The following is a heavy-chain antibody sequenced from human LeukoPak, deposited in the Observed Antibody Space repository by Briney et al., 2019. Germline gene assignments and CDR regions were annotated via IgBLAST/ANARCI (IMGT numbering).Heavy chain of an antibody. V-gene: IGHV1-46*01. CDR3: AREGVKWEQTFDY. Sequence: VASVKVSCKASGYTFTGYYMHWVRQAPGQGLEWMGLINPTGGSTGYAQKFQGRVTMTRDMSTSTVYMELSSLRSEDTAVYYCAREGVKWEQTFDYWGQGTLVTVSS. J-gene: IGHJ4*02. CDR2: INPTGGST. D-gene: IGHD1-26*01. CDR1: GYTFTGYY.